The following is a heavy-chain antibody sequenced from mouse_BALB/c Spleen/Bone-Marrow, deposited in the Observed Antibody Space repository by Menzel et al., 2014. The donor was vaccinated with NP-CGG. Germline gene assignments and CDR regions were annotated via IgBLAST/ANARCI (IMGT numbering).Heavy chain of an antibody. J-gene: IGHJ4*01. V-gene: IGHV3-2*02. CDR3: AGYYDYRYYAMDY. CDR1: GYSITSDYA. CDR2: ISYSGST. D-gene: IGHD2-4*01. Sequence: DVQLVESGPGLVKPSQSLSLTCTVTGYSITSDYAWNWIRQFPGNKLEWMGYISYSGSTSYNPSLKSRISITRDTSKNQFFLQLNSVTTEDTATYYCAGYYDYRYYAMDYWGQGPSGTVSS.